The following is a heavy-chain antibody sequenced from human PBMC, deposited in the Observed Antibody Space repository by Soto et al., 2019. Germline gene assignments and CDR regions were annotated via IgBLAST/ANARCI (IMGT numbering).Heavy chain of an antibody. CDR1: GYTFSNYG. V-gene: IGHV1-69*13. CDR2: IIPIFGTA. CDR3: ARDTEGSGSYHDY. J-gene: IGHJ4*02. Sequence: SVKVSCKASGYTFSNYGISWVRQAPGQGLEWMGGIIPIFGTANYAQKFQGRVTITADESTSTAYMELSSLRSEDTAVYYCARDTEGSGSYHDYWGQGTLVTVSS. D-gene: IGHD3-10*01.